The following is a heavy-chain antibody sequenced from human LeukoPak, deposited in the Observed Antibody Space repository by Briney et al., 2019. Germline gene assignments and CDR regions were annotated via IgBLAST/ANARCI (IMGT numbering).Heavy chain of an antibody. D-gene: IGHD3-22*01. CDR1: GFTFSSYS. J-gene: IGHJ4*02. CDR3: ARDPATYYYDSSGYFDY. CDR2: ISSSSSYI. V-gene: IGHV3-21*01. Sequence: GGSLRLSCAASGFTFSSYSMNWVRQPPGKGLEWVSSISSSSSYIYYADSVKGRFTISRDKAKNSLYLQMNSLRAEDTAVYYCARDPATYYYDSSGYFDYWGQGTLVTVSS.